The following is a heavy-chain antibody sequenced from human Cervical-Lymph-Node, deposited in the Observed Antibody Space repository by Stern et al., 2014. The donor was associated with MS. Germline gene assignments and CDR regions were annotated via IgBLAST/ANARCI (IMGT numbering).Heavy chain of an antibody. D-gene: IGHD2-21*01. Sequence: VQLVESGGGVVQPGRSLRLSCAASGFTFSGDGMHWVRQAPGTGLAWVALIWSDGSNQYYADSVKGRFTISRDNSKNTLYLQMNSLRAEDTAVYYCVRDEAYCGGDCFNLLDYWGQGTLVTVSS. V-gene: IGHV3-33*01. CDR2: IWSDGSNQ. CDR1: GFTFSGDG. CDR3: VRDEAYCGGDCFNLLDY. J-gene: IGHJ4*02.